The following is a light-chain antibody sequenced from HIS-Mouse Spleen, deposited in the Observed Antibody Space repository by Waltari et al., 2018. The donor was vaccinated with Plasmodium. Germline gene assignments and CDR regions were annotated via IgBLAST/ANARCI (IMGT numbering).Light chain of an antibody. CDR1: QCVSSN. J-gene: IGKJ3*01. CDR3: QQYNNWSFT. CDR2: GAS. V-gene: IGKV3-15*01. Sequence: EIVMTQSPATLSVSPGERATLSCRASQCVSSNLAWYQQNPGQAPRLLIYGASTRATGIPARFSGSGSGTEFTLTISSLQSEDFAVYYCQQYNNWSFTFGPGTKVDIK.